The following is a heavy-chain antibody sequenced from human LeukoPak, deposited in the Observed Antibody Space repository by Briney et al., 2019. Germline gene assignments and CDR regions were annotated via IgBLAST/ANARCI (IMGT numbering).Heavy chain of an antibody. Sequence: GGSLRLSCAASGFTFSSYAMSWVRQAPGKGLEWVSAISGSGGSTYYADSVKGRFTISRDNAKNSLYLQMNSLRAEDTALYYCAKDIGMSGVGAAGTFDYWGQGTLVTVSS. CDR1: GFTFSSYA. D-gene: IGHD6-13*01. J-gene: IGHJ4*02. CDR2: ISGSGGST. V-gene: IGHV3-23*01. CDR3: AKDIGMSGVGAAGTFDY.